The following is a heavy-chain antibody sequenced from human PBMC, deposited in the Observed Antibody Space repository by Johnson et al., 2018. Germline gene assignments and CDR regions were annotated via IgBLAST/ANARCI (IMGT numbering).Heavy chain of an antibody. J-gene: IGHJ6*02. V-gene: IGHV1-69*01. CDR3: ARGWEDYGASERYYYYYYGMDV. CDR1: GGTFSSYA. D-gene: IGHD4-17*01. CDR2: IIPIFGTA. Sequence: QVQLVQSGAEVKKPGSSVKVSCKASGGTFSSYAISWVRQAPGQGLEWMGGIIPIFGTANYAQKFQGRVTITADESTSTAYMELSSLRSEDTAVYYCARGWEDYGASERYYYYYYGMDVGGQGTTVTVSS.